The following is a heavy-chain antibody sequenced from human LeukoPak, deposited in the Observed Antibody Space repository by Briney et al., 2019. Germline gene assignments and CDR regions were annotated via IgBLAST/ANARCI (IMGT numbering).Heavy chain of an antibody. Sequence: LVESGGGVVQPGGSLRLSCEASGLSLSNYPMHWVRQAPGKGLEWITLITYDGAFDGGKTYYADSVKGRFTVSRDKSKNTLYLQMNSLRAEDTAVYYCARDPDYGDYLGQFDYWGQGTLVTVSS. J-gene: IGHJ4*02. CDR3: ARDPDYGDYLGQFDY. CDR2: ITYDGAFDGGKT. CDR1: GLSLSNYP. D-gene: IGHD4-17*01. V-gene: IGHV3-30*01.